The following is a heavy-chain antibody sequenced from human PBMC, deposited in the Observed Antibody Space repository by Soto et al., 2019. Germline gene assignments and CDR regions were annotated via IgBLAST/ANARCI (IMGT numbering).Heavy chain of an antibody. V-gene: IGHV6-1*01. CDR2: TYYRSKWYN. CDR3: ARGTTRYYQH. D-gene: IGHD4-4*01. J-gene: IGHJ1*01. Sequence: SQTLSLTCAISGDSVSSNSAAWNWIRQSSSRGLEWLGRTYYRSKWYNDYAVSVKSRITINPDTSKNQFSLQLNSVTPEDKAVYYWARGTTRYYQHWGQGTLVTVSS. CDR1: GDSVSSNSAA.